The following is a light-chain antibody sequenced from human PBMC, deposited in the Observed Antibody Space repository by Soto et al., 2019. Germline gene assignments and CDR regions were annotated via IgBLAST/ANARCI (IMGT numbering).Light chain of an antibody. V-gene: IGKV3-11*01. J-gene: IGKJ5*01. CDR3: KHRRNWPP. Sequence: EIVLTQSPATLSLSPGERATLSCRASQSVSSYLAWYQQKPGQAPRLLIYDASNRATGIPARFSGSGSGTDFTLPTSGLEPEDFAVNSCKHRRNWPPFGQGKRLGLN. CDR1: QSVSSY. CDR2: DAS.